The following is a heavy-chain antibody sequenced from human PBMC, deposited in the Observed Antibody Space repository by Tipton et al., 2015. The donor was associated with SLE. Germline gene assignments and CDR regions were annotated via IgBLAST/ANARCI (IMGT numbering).Heavy chain of an antibody. CDR2: INSDGSST. CDR3: ARAVHFWRGAFDI. CDR1: GFTFSSYW. D-gene: IGHD3-3*02. V-gene: IGHV3-74*01. J-gene: IGHJ3*02. Sequence: SLRLSCAASGFTFSSYWMHWVRQAPGKGLVWVSRINSDGSSTSYADSVKGRFTISRDNAKNTLYLQMNSLRAEDTAVYYCARAVHFWRGAFDIWGQGTMVTVSS.